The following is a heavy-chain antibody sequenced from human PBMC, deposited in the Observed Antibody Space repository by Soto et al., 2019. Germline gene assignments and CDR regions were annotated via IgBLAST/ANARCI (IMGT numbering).Heavy chain of an antibody. J-gene: IGHJ4*02. Sequence: PGASVKVSCKASGYSFSSFGISWVRQAPGQGLEWVGWVSVPSGDTSSAQNFQGRVTVTTDTSTSTAYMEVGSLRSDDTAVYYCARTCRSGGSCYLEYWGEGTLVTVS. CDR1: GYSFSSFG. CDR2: VSVPSGDT. V-gene: IGHV1-18*01. CDR3: ARTCRSGGSCYLEY. D-gene: IGHD2-15*01.